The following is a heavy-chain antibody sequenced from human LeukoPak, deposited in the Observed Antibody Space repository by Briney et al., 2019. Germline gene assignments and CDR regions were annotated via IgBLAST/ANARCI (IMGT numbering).Heavy chain of an antibody. D-gene: IGHD6-13*01. V-gene: IGHV3-7*01. CDR3: AREISSWYRTEGRFDP. J-gene: IGHJ5*02. CDR2: IKQDGSEK. Sequence: GGSLRLSCVASGFTFSNYWMTWVRQAPGKGLEWVANIKQDGSEKYYVDSVRGRFTISRDNAKNSLYLQVISLRAEDAAVYYCAREISSWYRTEGRFDPWGQGTLVTVSS. CDR1: GFTFSNYW.